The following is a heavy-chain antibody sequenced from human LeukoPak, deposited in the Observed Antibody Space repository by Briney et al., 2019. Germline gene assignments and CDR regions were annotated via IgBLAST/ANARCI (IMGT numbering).Heavy chain of an antibody. CDR2: ISYDGSNK. J-gene: IGHJ4*02. CDR1: GFTFSSYG. CDR3: ASLESY. V-gene: IGHV3-30*03. Sequence: GRSLRLSCAASGFTFSSYGMHWVRQAPGKGLEWVAVISYDGSNKYYADSVKGRFTISRDNSKNTLYLQMNSLRAEDTAVYYCASLESYWGQGTLVTVSS.